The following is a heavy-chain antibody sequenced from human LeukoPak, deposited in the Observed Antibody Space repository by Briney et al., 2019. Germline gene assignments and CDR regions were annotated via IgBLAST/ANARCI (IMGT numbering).Heavy chain of an antibody. V-gene: IGHV4-59*08. CDR3: ARQRSLVAGLGY. CDR1: GGSISSYY. Sequence: SETLSLTCTVSGGSISSYYWSWIRQPPGKGLEWIGYIYYSGSTNYNPSLKSRVTISVDTSKNQFSLKLSSVTAADTAVYYCARQRSLVAGLGYWGQGTLVTVSS. J-gene: IGHJ4*02. CDR2: IYYSGST. D-gene: IGHD5-12*01.